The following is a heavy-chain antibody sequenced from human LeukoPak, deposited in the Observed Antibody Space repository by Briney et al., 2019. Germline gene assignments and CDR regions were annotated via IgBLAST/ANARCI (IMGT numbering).Heavy chain of an antibody. CDR2: FSATDGSA. CDR3: ARDWGIAAAGSDY. J-gene: IGHJ4*02. Sequence: GGSLRLSCAVSGFTVSSYGMTWVRQAPGKGLEWVSAFSATDGSAQYAESVKGRFTISRDNAKNSLYLQMNSLRAEDTAVYYCARDWGIAAAGSDYWGQGTLVTVSS. CDR1: GFTVSSYG. V-gene: IGHV3-23*01. D-gene: IGHD6-13*01.